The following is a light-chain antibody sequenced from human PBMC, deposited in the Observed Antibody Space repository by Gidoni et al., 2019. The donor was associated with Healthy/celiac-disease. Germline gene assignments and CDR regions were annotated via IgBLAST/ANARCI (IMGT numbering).Light chain of an antibody. CDR1: NIGSKS. J-gene: IGLJ1*01. CDR2: YDS. Sequence: SYVLTQPPSVSVAPGKTARITCGGHNIGSKSVHWYQQKPGQAPVLVIYYDSDRPSGIPERFSGSNSGNTATLTISRVEAGDEADYYCQVWDSSSDPFYVFGTGTKVTVL. CDR3: QVWDSSSDPFYV. V-gene: IGLV3-21*04.